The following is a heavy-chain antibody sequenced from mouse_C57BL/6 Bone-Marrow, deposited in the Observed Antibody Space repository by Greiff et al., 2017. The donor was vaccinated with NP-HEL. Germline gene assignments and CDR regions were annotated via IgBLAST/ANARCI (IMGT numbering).Heavy chain of an antibody. CDR3: ASTVARYFDV. CDR1: GYTFTSYW. V-gene: IGHV1-59*01. J-gene: IGHJ1*03. CDR2: IDPSDSYT. Sequence: QVQLQQPGAELVRPGTSVKLSCKASGYTFTSYWMHWVKQRPGQGLEWIGVIDPSDSYTNYNQKFKGKATLTVDTSSSTAYMQLSSLTSEDSAVYYCASTVARYFDVWGTGTTVTVSS. D-gene: IGHD1-1*01.